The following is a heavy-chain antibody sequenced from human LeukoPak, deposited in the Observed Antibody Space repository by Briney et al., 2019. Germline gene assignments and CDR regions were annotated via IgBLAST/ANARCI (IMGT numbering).Heavy chain of an antibody. V-gene: IGHV1-69*06. Sequence: SVKVSCKASGGTFSSYAISWVRQAPGQGLEWMGGIIPIFGTANYAQKFQGRVTITADKSTSTAYMELSSLRSEDTAVYYCARGLDYDFWSGGEDYYYYYYMDVWGKGTTVTISS. J-gene: IGHJ6*03. CDR3: ARGLDYDFWSGGEDYYYYYYMDV. D-gene: IGHD3-3*01. CDR1: GGTFSSYA. CDR2: IIPIFGTA.